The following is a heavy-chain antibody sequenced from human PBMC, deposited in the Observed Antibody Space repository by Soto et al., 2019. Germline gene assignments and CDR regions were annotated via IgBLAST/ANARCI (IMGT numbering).Heavy chain of an antibody. J-gene: IGHJ5*02. D-gene: IGHD3-9*01. CDR2: IIPIFGTA. CDR3: ARERSDILNGPPRGHLFDP. Sequence: ASVKVSCKASGGTFSSYAISWVRQAPGQGLEWMGGIIPIFGTANYAQKFQGRVTITADESTSTAYMELSSLRSEDTAVYYCARERSDILNGPPRGHLFDPWGQGTLVTVSS. V-gene: IGHV1-69*13. CDR1: GGTFSSYA.